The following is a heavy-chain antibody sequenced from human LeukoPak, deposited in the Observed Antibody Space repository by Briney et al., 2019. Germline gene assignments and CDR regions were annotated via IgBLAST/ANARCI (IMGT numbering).Heavy chain of an antibody. CDR2: ISAYNGNT. J-gene: IGHJ3*02. Sequence: ASVKVSCKASGYTFTNYGISWVRQAPGQGLEWMGWISAYNGNTNYAQNPQGRVTMTTDTSTSTAYMELRSLRSDDTAVYYCASGTRRAFDIWGQGTMVTVSS. CDR1: GYTFTNYG. D-gene: IGHD6-13*01. V-gene: IGHV1-18*01. CDR3: ASGTRRAFDI.